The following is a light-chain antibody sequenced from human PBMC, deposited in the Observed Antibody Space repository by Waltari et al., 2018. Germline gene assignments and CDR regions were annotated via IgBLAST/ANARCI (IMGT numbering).Light chain of an antibody. Sequence: QSALTQPASVSGSPGQSITISCPGSTSAVGGYNLVSWYRQFPTKAPQLIIYEGTRRPSGVSSRFSASKSGNTASLTISGLQAEDEALYFCSSYARSDNSVLFGGGTQLSVL. J-gene: IGLJ2*01. CDR2: EGT. CDR3: SSYARSDNSVL. V-gene: IGLV2-23*01. CDR1: TSAVGGYNL.